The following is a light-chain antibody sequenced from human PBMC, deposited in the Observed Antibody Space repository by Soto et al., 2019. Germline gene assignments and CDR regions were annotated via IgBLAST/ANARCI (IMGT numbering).Light chain of an antibody. Sequence: EIVSTQSPGTLSLSPGERATLSCRASQSVSSSYLAWYQQKPGQAPRLLIYGASSRATGIPDRFSGSGSGTDFTLTISRLEPEDFAVYYCQQYGSSPFGQGTRLEIK. J-gene: IGKJ5*01. CDR2: GAS. CDR1: QSVSSSY. V-gene: IGKV3-20*01. CDR3: QQYGSSP.